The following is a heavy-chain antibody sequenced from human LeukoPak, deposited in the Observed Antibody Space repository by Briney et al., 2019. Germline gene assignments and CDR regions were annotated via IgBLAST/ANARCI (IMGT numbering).Heavy chain of an antibody. J-gene: IGHJ5*02. CDR3: ARDQGTSTAAPKRKGRFDP. CDR2: IWYDGSNK. D-gene: IGHD2-2*01. Sequence: PGGSLRLSCAASGFTFSNHGMHWVRQAPGKGLEWVALIWYDGSNKEYAESVKGRFTISRDNSKNTLYLQMNSLRDEDTAVYYRARDQGTSTAAPKRKGRFDPWGQGTLVTVSS. V-gene: IGHV3-33*01. CDR1: GFTFSNHG.